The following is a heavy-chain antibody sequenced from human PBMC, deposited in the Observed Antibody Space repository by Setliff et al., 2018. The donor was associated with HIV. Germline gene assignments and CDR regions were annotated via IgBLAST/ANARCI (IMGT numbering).Heavy chain of an antibody. CDR1: GYTFTGYY. CDR3: ARDLSRRSWFDP. Sequence: SVKVSCKASGYTFTGYYMHGVRQAPGQGLEWMGRINPNSGGTNYAQKFQGRVTMTRDTSISTAYMELSRLRSDDTAVYYCARDLSRRSWFDPWGQGTLVTVSS. J-gene: IGHJ5*02. V-gene: IGHV1-2*06. CDR2: INPNSGGT. D-gene: IGHD2-2*01.